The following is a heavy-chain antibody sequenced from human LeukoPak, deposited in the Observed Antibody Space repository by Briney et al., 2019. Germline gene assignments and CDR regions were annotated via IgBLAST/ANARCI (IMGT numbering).Heavy chain of an antibody. CDR2: ISYDGSNK. CDR3: AKVQYSGSYYGMVDY. V-gene: IGHV3-30*18. D-gene: IGHD1-26*01. CDR1: GFTFGSYA. J-gene: IGHJ4*02. Sequence: GGSLRLSCAASGFTFGSYAMNWVRQAPGKGLEGVAVISYDGSNKYYADSVKGRFTISRDNSKNTLYLQMNSLRAEDTAVYYCAKVQYSGSYYGMVDYWGQGTLVTVSS.